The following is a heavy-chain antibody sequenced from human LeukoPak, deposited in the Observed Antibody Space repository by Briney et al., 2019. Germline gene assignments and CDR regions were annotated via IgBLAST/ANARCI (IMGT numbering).Heavy chain of an antibody. CDR2: ISSSSSTI. V-gene: IGHV3-48*04. D-gene: IGHD3-22*01. Sequence: TGGSLRLSSAASGFTFSSYSMNWVRQAPGKGLEWVSYISSSSSTIYYADSVKGRFTISRDNAKNSLYLQMNSLRAEDTAVYYCARAARLYYDSSGYYSPSAEYFQHWGQGTLVTVSS. CDR1: GFTFSSYS. CDR3: ARAARLYYDSSGYYSPSAEYFQH. J-gene: IGHJ1*01.